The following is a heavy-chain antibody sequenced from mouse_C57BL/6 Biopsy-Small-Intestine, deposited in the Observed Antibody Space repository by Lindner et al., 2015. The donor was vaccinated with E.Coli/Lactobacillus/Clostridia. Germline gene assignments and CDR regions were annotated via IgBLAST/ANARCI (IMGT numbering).Heavy chain of an antibody. Sequence: VQLQESGPELVKPGASVKISCKTSGYTFSSSWMNWVKQRPGKGLEWIGRIYPGDGDTNYNGKFKGKATLTADKSSSTAYMQLSSLTSEDSAVYFCARGTRMDYWGQGTSVTASS. CDR3: ARGTRMDY. CDR1: GYTFSSSW. D-gene: IGHD3-1*01. J-gene: IGHJ4*01. CDR2: IYPGDGDT. V-gene: IGHV1-82*01.